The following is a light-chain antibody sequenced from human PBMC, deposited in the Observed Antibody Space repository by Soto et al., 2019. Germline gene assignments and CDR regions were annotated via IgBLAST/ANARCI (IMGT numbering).Light chain of an antibody. CDR3: CSDAGSYTNVV. CDR1: SSDVGGYNY. V-gene: IGLV2-11*01. CDR2: DVS. Sequence: QSVLTQPRSVSGSPGQSVTISCTGTSSDVGGYNYVSWYQQHPGKAPKLMIYDVSKRPSGVPDRFSGSKSGSTASLTISGLQAEDEADSYCCSDAGSYTNVVFGGGTKLTVL. J-gene: IGLJ2*01.